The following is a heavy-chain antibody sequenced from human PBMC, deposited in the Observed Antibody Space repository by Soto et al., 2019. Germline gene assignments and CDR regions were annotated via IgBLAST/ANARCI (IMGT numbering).Heavy chain of an antibody. V-gene: IGHV1-69*13. CDR3: ARSIAAAGTKAFDY. CDR1: GGTFSSYA. D-gene: IGHD6-13*01. CDR2: IIPIFGTA. J-gene: IGHJ4*02. Sequence: XXVKVSCKASGGTFSSYAISWVRHAPGRGLEWMGGIIPIFGTANYAQKFQGRVTITADESTSTAYMELSSLRSEDTAVYYCARSIAAAGTKAFDYWGQGTLVTVSS.